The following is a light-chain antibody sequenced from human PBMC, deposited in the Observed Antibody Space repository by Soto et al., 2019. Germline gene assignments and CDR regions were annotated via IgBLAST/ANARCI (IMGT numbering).Light chain of an antibody. Sequence: QSALTQPASVSGSPGQSITISCTGTSSDVGSYNLVSWYQQHPGKAPKLIIYEVNKRPSGVSNRFSGSKSGNTASLTMSGLQTEDEADYYCCSHAGNILGLFGGGTKVTVL. J-gene: IGLJ3*02. CDR3: CSHAGNILGL. CDR2: EVN. CDR1: SSDVGSYNL. V-gene: IGLV2-23*02.